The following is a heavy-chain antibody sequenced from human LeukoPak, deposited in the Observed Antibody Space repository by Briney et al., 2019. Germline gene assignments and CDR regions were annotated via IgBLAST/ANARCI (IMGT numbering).Heavy chain of an antibody. D-gene: IGHD4-11*01. V-gene: IGHV1-2*02. CDR2: INPNSGGT. CDR3: ARSPGYSNYYYYGMDV. Sequence: GASVKVSCKASGYTFTGYYMHWVRQAPGQGLEWMGWINPNSGGTNYAQKFQGRVTMTRDTSISTAYMELSRLRSDDTAVYYCARSPGYSNYYYYGMDVWGQGTTVTVSS. J-gene: IGHJ6*02. CDR1: GYTFTGYY.